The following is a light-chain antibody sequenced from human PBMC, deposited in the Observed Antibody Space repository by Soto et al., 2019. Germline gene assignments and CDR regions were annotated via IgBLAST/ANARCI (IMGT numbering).Light chain of an antibody. Sequence: EIVMTQSPATLSVSPGERATLSCRASQSINTNLAWYQQKPGQAPRLLIYGASTRATGIPARFSGSGSGTEFALTISSLQSEDSAVYYCRQYNNWPAFGQGTKVEIK. V-gene: IGKV3-15*01. CDR1: QSINTN. J-gene: IGKJ1*01. CDR3: RQYNNWPA. CDR2: GAS.